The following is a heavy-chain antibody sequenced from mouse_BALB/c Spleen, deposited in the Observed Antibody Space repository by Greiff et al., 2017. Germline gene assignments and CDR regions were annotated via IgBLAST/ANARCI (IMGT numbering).Heavy chain of an antibody. CDR1: GYAFSSSW. V-gene: IGHV1-82*01. D-gene: IGHD2-1*01. CDR3: AEERGGGNYDYAMDY. Sequence: QVQLQQSGPELVKPGASVKISCKASGYAFSSSWMNWVKQRPGQGLEWIGRIYPGDGDTNYNGKFKGKATLTADKSSSTAYMQLSSLTSVDSAVYFCAEERGGGNYDYAMDYWGQGTSVTVSS. CDR2: IYPGDGDT. J-gene: IGHJ4*01.